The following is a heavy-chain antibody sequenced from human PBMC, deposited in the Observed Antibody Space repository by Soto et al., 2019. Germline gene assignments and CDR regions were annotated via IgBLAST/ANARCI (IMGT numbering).Heavy chain of an antibody. D-gene: IGHD3-22*01. Sequence: PSETLSLTCTVSGGSLSGYYWSWIRQPPGKGLEWIGDFYSSGSPHHNPSLKNRVSISVDRSKNQFSLKLSSVTAADTAVYYCARALRYYDSSGSPFDYWGQGTLVTVSS. J-gene: IGHJ4*02. CDR1: GGSLSGYY. CDR3: ARALRYYDSSGSPFDY. V-gene: IGHV4-59*12. CDR2: FYSSGSP.